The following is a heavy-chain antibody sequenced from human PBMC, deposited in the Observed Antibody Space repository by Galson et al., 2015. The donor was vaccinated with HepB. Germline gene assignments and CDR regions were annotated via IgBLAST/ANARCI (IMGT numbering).Heavy chain of an antibody. V-gene: IGHV3-48*01. Sequence: SLRLSCAASGFTFSSYTMNWVRQAPGKGLEWISYISTSSETIHYADSVKGRFTISRDNFKNTLYLQMNSLGAEDTAVYYCARGRKLRYFDWLLQDDWYFDLWGRGTLVTVSS. CDR2: ISTSSETI. J-gene: IGHJ2*01. D-gene: IGHD3-9*01. CDR1: GFTFSSYT. CDR3: ARGRKLRYFDWLLQDDWYFDL.